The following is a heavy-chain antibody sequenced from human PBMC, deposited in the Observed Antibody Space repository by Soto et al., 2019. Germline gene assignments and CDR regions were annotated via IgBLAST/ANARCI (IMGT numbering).Heavy chain of an antibody. Sequence: PGESLKISCKGSGYSFTRYWISWVRQVPGKGLEWMGRIDPSDSYTNYSPSFQGHVTISADKSISTAYLQWSSLKASDTAMYYCATPTYYDSSGYYPIYYGMDVWGQGTTVTVS. CDR2: IDPSDSYT. D-gene: IGHD3-22*01. J-gene: IGHJ6*02. CDR1: GYSFTRYW. V-gene: IGHV5-10-1*01. CDR3: ATPTYYDSSGYYPIYYGMDV.